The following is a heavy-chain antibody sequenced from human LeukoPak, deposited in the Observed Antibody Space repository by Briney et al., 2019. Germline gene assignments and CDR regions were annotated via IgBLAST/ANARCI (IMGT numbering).Heavy chain of an antibody. D-gene: IGHD2-2*03. J-gene: IGHJ6*03. CDR2: IYYSGST. CDR1: GGSISSSSYY. CDR3: ARHGYCSSTSCHNYYYYYMDV. V-gene: IGHV4-39*01. Sequence: SETLSLTCTVSGGSISSSSYYWGWIRQPPGKGLEWLGSIYYSGSTYSNPSIKSRVTISVDTTKNQFSLKLSSVTAADTAVYFCARHGYCSSTSCHNYYYYYMDVWGEGTTVTVSS.